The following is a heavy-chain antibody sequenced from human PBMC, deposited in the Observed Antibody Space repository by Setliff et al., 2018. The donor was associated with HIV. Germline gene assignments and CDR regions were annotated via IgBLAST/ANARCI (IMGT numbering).Heavy chain of an antibody. J-gene: IGHJ4*02. D-gene: IGHD1-20*01. Sequence: PGGSLRLSCAASGFTFSSYPMTWVRQAPGKGLEWVSAISNSSPGNTYYADSVRGRFTISRDNSKNTIYLQMNSLRAEDTAIYYCAKCQGYNWNDGKVAPFDYWGQGALVTVSS. CDR3: AKCQGYNWNDGKVAPFDY. CDR2: ISNSSPGNT. CDR1: GFTFSSYP. V-gene: IGHV3-23*01.